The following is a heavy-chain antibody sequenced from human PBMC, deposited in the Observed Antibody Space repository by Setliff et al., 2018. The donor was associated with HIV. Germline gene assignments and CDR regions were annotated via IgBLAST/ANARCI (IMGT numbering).Heavy chain of an antibody. J-gene: IGHJ4*02. CDR2: IRSSGDT. Sequence: SLTCTASGASISSHNYYWGWIRQSPGKGLEWIASIRSSGDTYYNPSLQSRVIISVDTSNNQISLKLTSVTAADTAVYYCTIPASSLAPNWGRGAQVTVS. CDR3: TIPASSLAPN. V-gene: IGHV4-39*01. CDR1: GASISSHNYY.